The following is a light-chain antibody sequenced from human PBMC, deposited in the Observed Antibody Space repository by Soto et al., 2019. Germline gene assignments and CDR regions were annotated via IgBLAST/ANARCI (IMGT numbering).Light chain of an antibody. V-gene: IGKV3-15*01. CDR3: QQYNNWPWT. Sequence: EIVMTQFPATLSKSPGESATFSCRASQSISTKLAWYQQRPGQAPRLLMYGASTGATGITARFSGSGSGTEFTLTISSLQSEDFAVYYCQQYNNWPWTFGQGDQGGYQ. CDR1: QSISTK. CDR2: GAS. J-gene: IGKJ1*01.